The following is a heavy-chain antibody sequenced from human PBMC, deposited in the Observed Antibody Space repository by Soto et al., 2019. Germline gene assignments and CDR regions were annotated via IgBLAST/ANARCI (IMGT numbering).Heavy chain of an antibody. CDR3: AGRPYYYYGLDV. Sequence: SETLSLTCTVSGGSLGSYYWSWIRQPPGKGLEWIGYVYHNGNAYPKPSLKSRVTISLDGAKNQFSLKMTSVTAADTGLYYCAGRPYYYYGLDVWGQGTTVTVSS. J-gene: IGHJ6*02. V-gene: IGHV4-59*03. D-gene: IGHD3-10*01. CDR1: GGSLGSYY. CDR2: VYHNGNA.